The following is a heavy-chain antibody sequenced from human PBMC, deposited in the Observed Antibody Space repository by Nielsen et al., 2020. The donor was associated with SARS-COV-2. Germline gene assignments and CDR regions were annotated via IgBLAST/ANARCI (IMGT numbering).Heavy chain of an antibody. CDR2: IYYSGST. J-gene: IGHJ6*02. V-gene: IGHV4-39*02. Sequence: WIRQPPGKGLEWIGSIYYSGSTYYNPSLKSRVTISVDTSKNQFSLKLSSVTAADTAVYYCAREVAGYSYGPRGYYYYYYGMGVWGQGTTVTVSS. CDR3: AREVAGYSYGPRGYYYYYYGMGV. D-gene: IGHD5-18*01.